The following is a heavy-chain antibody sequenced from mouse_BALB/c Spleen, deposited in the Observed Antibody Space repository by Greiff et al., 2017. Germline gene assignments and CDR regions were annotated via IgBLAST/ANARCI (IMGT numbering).Heavy chain of an antibody. Sequence: EVQLQQSGPGLVKPSQSLSLTCSVTGYSITSGYYWNWIRQFPGNKLEWMGYISYDGSNNYNPSLKNRISITRDTSKNQFFLKLNSVTTEDTATYYCARDYRYDGGPAMDYWGQGTSVTVSS. CDR3: ARDYRYDGGPAMDY. CDR2: ISYDGSN. V-gene: IGHV3-6*02. J-gene: IGHJ4*01. CDR1: GYSITSGYY. D-gene: IGHD2-14*01.